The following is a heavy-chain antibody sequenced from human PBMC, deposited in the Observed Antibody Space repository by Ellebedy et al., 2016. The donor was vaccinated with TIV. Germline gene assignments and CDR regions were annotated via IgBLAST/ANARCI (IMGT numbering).Heavy chain of an antibody. J-gene: IGHJ4*02. CDR2: INHSRST. Sequence: SETLSLTCAVYGGSFSGYYWSWIRQPPGKGLEWIGEINHSRSTNYNPSLKSRVTISVDTSKNQFSLKLSSVTAADTAVYYCARVDRVGATNFDYWGQGTLVTVSS. CDR1: GGSFSGYY. CDR3: ARVDRVGATNFDY. D-gene: IGHD1-26*01. V-gene: IGHV4-34*01.